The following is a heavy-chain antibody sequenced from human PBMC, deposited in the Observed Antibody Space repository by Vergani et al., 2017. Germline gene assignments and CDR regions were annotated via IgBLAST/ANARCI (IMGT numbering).Heavy chain of an antibody. CDR3: ARGPLANTQPR. J-gene: IGHJ4*02. CDR2: INSSSSTI. V-gene: IGHV3-48*01. Sequence: EVQLVESGGGLVQPGGSLRLSCAASGFTFSSYSMNWVRQAPGRGLEWVSYINSSSSTIYYADSVKGRFTISRDNAKNSLYLQMNSLRAEDTAVYYCARGPLANTQPRWGQGTLVTVSS. CDR1: GFTFSSYS. D-gene: IGHD1-1*01.